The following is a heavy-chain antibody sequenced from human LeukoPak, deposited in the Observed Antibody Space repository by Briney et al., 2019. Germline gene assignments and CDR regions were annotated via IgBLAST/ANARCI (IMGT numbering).Heavy chain of an antibody. J-gene: IGHJ4*02. D-gene: IGHD3-22*01. V-gene: IGHV3-23*01. CDR1: GFTFSSYA. CDR2: ISGSGGST. CDR3: AKFGFYESLNNFDY. Sequence: GGSLRLSCAASGFTFSSYAMSWVRQAPGKGLEWVSAISGSGGSTYYADSVKGRFTISRDNSKNTLYLQLNSLRAEDTAVYYCAKFGFYESLNNFDYWGQGTLVTVSS.